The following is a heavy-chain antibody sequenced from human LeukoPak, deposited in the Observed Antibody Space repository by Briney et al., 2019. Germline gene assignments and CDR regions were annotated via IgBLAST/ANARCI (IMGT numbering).Heavy chain of an antibody. J-gene: IGHJ4*02. Sequence: GESLKISCKGSGYSFTSYWIGWVRQMPGKGLEWMGIIYPGDSDTRYSPSFQGQVTISADKSISTAYLQWSSLKASDTAMYYCARVGSGWCAPFVEYFDYWGQGTLVTVSS. D-gene: IGHD6-19*01. CDR2: IYPGDSDT. V-gene: IGHV5-51*01. CDR1: GYSFTSYW. CDR3: ARVGSGWCAPFVEYFDY.